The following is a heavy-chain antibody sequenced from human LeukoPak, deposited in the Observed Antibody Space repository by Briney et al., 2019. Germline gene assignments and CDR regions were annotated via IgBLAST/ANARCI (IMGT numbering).Heavy chain of an antibody. J-gene: IGHJ5*02. V-gene: IGHV1-69*08. CDR3: ARVDPPPAAYHADP. CDR2: IIPVLGTA. CDR1: GGSFSTNT. D-gene: IGHD3-16*01. Sequence: SVKVSCKASGGSFSTNTISWVRQAPGQGPEWMGRIIPVLGTAEYAEKFKGRVTIFADKSTSTAYMELSSLKSEDTAVYYCARVDPPPAAYHADPWGQGTLVTVSS.